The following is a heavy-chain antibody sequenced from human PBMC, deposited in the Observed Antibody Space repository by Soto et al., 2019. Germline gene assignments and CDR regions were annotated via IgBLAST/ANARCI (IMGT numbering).Heavy chain of an antibody. D-gene: IGHD2-2*01. CDR2: IGIAGDT. CDR1: GFTFSNYD. CDR3: ARAIVPLRYYFDY. Sequence: GGSLRLSCAASGFTFSNYDMHWVRQAKREGLEWVSGIGIAGDTHYPGSVKGRFTISRENARNSLFLQMNSLRAEDTAVYYCARAIVPLRYYFDYWGQGTLVTVSS. V-gene: IGHV3-13*01. J-gene: IGHJ4*02.